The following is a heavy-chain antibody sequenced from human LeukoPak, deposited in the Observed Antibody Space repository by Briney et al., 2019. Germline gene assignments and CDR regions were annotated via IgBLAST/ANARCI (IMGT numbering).Heavy chain of an antibody. CDR3: VSGPFGELYSSEWFDP. V-gene: IGHV3-23*01. Sequence: PGGSLRLSCAASGFTFSSYAMSWVRQAPGKGLEWVSALGGSGANTFYADSVKGRFTISRDNPENTLYLQMNSLRAEDTAVYYCVSGPFGELYSSEWFDPWGQGTLVTVSS. J-gene: IGHJ5*02. CDR2: LGGSGANT. D-gene: IGHD3-10*01. CDR1: GFTFSSYA.